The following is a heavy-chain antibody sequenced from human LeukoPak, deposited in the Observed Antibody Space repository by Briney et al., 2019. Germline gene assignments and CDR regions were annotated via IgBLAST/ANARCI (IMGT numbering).Heavy chain of an antibody. CDR2: IYHSGST. V-gene: IGHV4-38-2*02. CDR1: GYSISSGYY. D-gene: IGHD6-19*01. CDR3: ARALSSGWYFDY. Sequence: PSETLSLTCIVSGYSISSGYYWGRIRQPPGKGLEWIGSIYHSGSTNYNPSLKGRVTISVDTSKNQFSLKLSSVTAADTAVYYCARALSSGWYFDYWGQGTLVTVSS. J-gene: IGHJ4*02.